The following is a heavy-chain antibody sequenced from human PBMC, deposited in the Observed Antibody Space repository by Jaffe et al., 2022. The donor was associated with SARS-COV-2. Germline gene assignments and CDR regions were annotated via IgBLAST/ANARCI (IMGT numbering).Heavy chain of an antibody. V-gene: IGHV3-23*01. CDR1: GFTFSMYA. Sequence: EEQLLQSGGGLVQPGGSLRLSCEVSGFTFSMYAMNWVRQAPGKGLEWVSGISDSGDRTYYADSVKGRVTVSRDNSKNILYLQMNSLRVEDTAIYYCAKDLWGAEAGLGLDFWGQGALVTVSS. CDR2: ISDSGDRT. CDR3: AKDLWGAEAGLGLDF. J-gene: IGHJ4*02. D-gene: IGHD6-19*01.